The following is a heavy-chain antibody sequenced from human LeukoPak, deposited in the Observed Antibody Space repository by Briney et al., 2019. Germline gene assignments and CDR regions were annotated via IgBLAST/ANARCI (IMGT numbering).Heavy chain of an antibody. CDR2: IYSGGST. CDR1: GFTFSSYA. D-gene: IGHD1-26*01. J-gene: IGHJ3*02. Sequence: GGSLRLSCAASGFTFSSYAMSWVRQAPGKGLEWVSVIYSGGSTYYADSVKGRFTISRDNSKNTLYLQMNSLRAEDTAVYYCASGIVGATTRYPDAFDIWGQGTMVTVSS. CDR3: ASGIVGATTRYPDAFDI. V-gene: IGHV3-53*01.